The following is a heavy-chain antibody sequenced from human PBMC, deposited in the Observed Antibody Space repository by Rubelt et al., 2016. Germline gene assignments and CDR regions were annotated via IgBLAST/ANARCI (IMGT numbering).Heavy chain of an antibody. Sequence: QVQLVQSGAEVKKPGASVKVSCKASGYTFTSYGISWVRQAPGQGLEWMGWISAYDGKTKYAQKVQNRVTMTTDASTTTAYMELRSLTFDDTAVYYCARELSGRLGGTNYYYDGMDVWGQGTTVIVSS. D-gene: IGHD1-26*01. CDR3: ARELSGRLGGTNYYYDGMDV. V-gene: IGHV1-18*01. J-gene: IGHJ6*02. CDR1: GYTFTSYG. CDR2: ISAYDGKT.